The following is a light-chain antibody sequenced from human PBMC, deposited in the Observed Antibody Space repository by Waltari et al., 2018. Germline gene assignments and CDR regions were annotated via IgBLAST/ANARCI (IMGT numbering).Light chain of an antibody. J-gene: IGLJ3*02. CDR2: EDK. Sequence: NFMLTQPHSVSGSPGEPVTISCTRSSGSIDSNYVHSYQQRPGSAPTTVIYEDKQRPFGVPDRFSGSIDSSSNSASLTISGLKTEDEAEYYCQSYDTNNRVFGGGTMLTVL. V-gene: IGLV6-57*04. CDR1: SGSIDSNY. CDR3: QSYDTNNRV.